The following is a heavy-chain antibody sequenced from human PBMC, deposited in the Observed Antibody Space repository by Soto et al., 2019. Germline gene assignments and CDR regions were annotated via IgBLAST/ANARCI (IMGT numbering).Heavy chain of an antibody. V-gene: IGHV3-53*02. CDR2: IYSGGST. J-gene: IGHJ4*02. Sequence: EVQLVETGGGLIQPGGSLRLSCAASGFTVSSNYMSWVRQAPGKGLEWVSVIYSGGSTYYADSVKGRFTISRDNSKNTLYLQMNSLRAEDTAVYYCARDVSGRWSSSVDWGQETLVTVSS. D-gene: IGHD6-6*01. CDR3: ARDVSGRWSSSVD. CDR1: GFTVSSNY.